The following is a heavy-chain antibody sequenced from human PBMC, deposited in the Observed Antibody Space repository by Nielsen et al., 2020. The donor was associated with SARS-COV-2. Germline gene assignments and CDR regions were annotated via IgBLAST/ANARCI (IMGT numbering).Heavy chain of an antibody. V-gene: IGHV3-23*01. CDR1: GFTFSSYA. D-gene: IGHD6-19*01. CDR3: AKDKGDIAVAENFDY. CDR2: ISGSGGST. Sequence: GESLKISCAASGFTFSSYAMSWVRQAPGKGLEWVSAISGSGGSTYYADSVKDRFTISRDNSKNTLYLQMNSLRAEDTAVYYCAKDKGDIAVAENFDYWGQGTLVTVSS. J-gene: IGHJ4*02.